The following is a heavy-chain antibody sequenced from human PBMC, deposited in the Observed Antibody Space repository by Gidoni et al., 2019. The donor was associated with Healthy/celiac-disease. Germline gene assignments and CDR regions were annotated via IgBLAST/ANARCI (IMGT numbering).Heavy chain of an antibody. V-gene: IGHV3-23*01. CDR2: LSGSGGSK. Sequence: EVQLLESGGGLVQPGGSLRLSCAASGFTFSSYAMSWVRQAPGKGLAWVSALSGSGGSKYYADSVKGRFTISRDNSKNTLYLQMNSLRAEDTAVYYCAKGPGYCSSTSCYYYYMDVWGKGTTVTVSS. CDR1: GFTFSSYA. D-gene: IGHD2-2*01. CDR3: AKGPGYCSSTSCYYYYMDV. J-gene: IGHJ6*03.